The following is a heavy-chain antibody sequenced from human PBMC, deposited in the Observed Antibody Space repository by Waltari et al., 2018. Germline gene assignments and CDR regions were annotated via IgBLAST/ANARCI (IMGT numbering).Heavy chain of an antibody. Sequence: EVQLVESGGDSVQPGGSLRLSCAASGFTFSNFWMSWVRQAPGKGLQWGASIKPDGSGKYYVESVKGRFTISRDNAKNSLNLQMDSLRVEDTAVYFCARDVLWGQGTRVTVSP. CDR1: GFTFSNFW. J-gene: IGHJ4*02. D-gene: IGHD2-15*01. V-gene: IGHV3-7*01. CDR3: ARDVL. CDR2: IKPDGSGK.